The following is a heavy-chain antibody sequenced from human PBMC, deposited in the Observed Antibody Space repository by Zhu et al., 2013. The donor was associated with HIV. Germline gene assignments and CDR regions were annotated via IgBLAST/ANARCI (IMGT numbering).Heavy chain of an antibody. Sequence: QVQLVQSGAEVKKSGASVKVSCKISGNALTELYMHWVRQAPGKGLEWMGGFNPKDGKTIYAQKFQGRVTMTEDTSTDTAYMELSSLRSEDTAVYYCATVGLEVQEDWLDPWGQGTLVTVSS. CDR2: FNPKDGKT. J-gene: IGHJ5*02. D-gene: IGHD1-1*01. CDR3: ATVGLEVQEDWLDP. CDR1: GNALTELY. V-gene: IGHV1-24*01.